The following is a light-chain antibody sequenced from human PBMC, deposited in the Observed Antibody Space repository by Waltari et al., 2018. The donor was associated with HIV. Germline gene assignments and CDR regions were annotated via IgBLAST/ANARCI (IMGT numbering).Light chain of an antibody. J-gene: IGLJ1*01. Sequence: QSVLTQPPSVSVAPGQRVTISCTGSTPNLGAGYAVNCYQQLPGTAPKLLIYVNSNRPSGVPDRFSGSKSGTSASLAITGLQAEDEADYYCQSYDSSLSGCVFGTGTKVTVL. CDR3: QSYDSSLSGCV. CDR2: VNS. V-gene: IGLV1-40*01. CDR1: TPNLGAGYA.